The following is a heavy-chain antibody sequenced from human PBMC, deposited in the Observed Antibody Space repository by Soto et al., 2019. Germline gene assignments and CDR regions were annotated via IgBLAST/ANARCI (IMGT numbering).Heavy chain of an antibody. V-gene: IGHV4-59*01. CDR2: IYYSGST. CDR1: GGSISSYY. Sequence: SETLSLTCTVSGGSISSYYWSWIRQPPGKGLEWIGYIYYSGSTNHNPSLKSRVTISVDTSKNQFSLKLSSVTAADTAVYYCARDLKTSTVTTYYYYGMDVWGQGTTVTVSS. D-gene: IGHD4-17*01. CDR3: ARDLKTSTVTTYYYYGMDV. J-gene: IGHJ6*02.